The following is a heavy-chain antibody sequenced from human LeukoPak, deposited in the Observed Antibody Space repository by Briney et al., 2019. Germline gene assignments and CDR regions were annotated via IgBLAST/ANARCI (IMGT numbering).Heavy chain of an antibody. D-gene: IGHD1-26*01. Sequence: SETLSLTCTVSGYSINSGYYWVWIRQPPGKGLEWIGSIYRTGSTNYNPSLKSRVTISLDTSKNQFSLKLSSVTAADTAVYYCARCRGSYSSSWFDPWGQGTLVTVSS. J-gene: IGHJ5*02. CDR2: IYRTGST. V-gene: IGHV4-38-2*02. CDR1: GYSINSGYY. CDR3: ARCRGSYSSSWFDP.